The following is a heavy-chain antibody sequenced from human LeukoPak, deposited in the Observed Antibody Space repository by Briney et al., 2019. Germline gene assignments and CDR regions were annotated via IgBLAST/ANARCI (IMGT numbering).Heavy chain of an antibody. CDR1: GFTFDDYA. CDR3: AKVHGGEYYFDY. Sequence: GRSLRLSCAASGFTFDDYAMHWVRQAPGKGLEWVSGISWNSGSIGYADSVKGRFTISRDNAKNSLYLQMNSLRAEDTALYYCAKVHGGEYYFDYWGQGTLVTVSS. D-gene: IGHD3-10*01. CDR2: ISWNSGSI. V-gene: IGHV3-9*01. J-gene: IGHJ4*02.